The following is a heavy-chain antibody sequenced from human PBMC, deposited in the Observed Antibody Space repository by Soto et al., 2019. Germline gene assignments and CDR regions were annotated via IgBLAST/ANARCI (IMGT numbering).Heavy chain of an antibody. Sequence: GESLKISCKASGYTFTTYWIGWVRQMPGKGLQWMGIIYPDDSDTRYSPSFQGQVTISADKSIDTAYLQWSSLKASDTAMYYCARRDIMTGYVDFDDWGQGTLVTVSS. CDR2: IYPDDSDT. D-gene: IGHD3-9*01. CDR3: ARRDIMTGYVDFDD. J-gene: IGHJ4*02. CDR1: GYTFTTYW. V-gene: IGHV5-51*01.